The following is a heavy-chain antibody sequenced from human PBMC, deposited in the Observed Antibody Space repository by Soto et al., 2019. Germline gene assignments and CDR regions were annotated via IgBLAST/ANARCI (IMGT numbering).Heavy chain of an antibody. V-gene: IGHV4-39*01. J-gene: IGHJ4*02. D-gene: IGHD6-6*01. Sequence: SETLSLTCTVSGGSISSSSYYWGWIRQPPGKGLEWIGSIYYSGSTYYNPSLKSRVTISVDTSKNQFSLKLSSVTAADTAVYYCASTYSSSWYFDYWGQGTLVTVSS. CDR3: ASTYSSSWYFDY. CDR2: IYYSGST. CDR1: GGSISSSSYY.